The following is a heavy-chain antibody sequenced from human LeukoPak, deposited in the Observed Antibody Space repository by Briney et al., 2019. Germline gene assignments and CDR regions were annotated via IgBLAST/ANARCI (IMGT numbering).Heavy chain of an antibody. CDR3: AREMTFGGVIGY. Sequence: PSETLSLTCTVSGGSISSGSYYWSWIRQPAGKGLEWIGRIYTSGSTNYNPSLKSRVTISVDTSKNQFSLKLSSVTAADTAVYYCAREMTFGGVIGYWGQGTLVTVSS. J-gene: IGHJ4*02. D-gene: IGHD3-16*02. V-gene: IGHV4-61*02. CDR2: IYTSGST. CDR1: GGSISSGSYY.